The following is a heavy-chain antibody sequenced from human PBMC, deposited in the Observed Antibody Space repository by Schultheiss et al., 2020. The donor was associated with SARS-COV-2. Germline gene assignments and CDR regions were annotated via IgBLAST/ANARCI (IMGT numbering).Heavy chain of an antibody. Sequence: GGSLRLSCKGSGYSFTSYWIGWVRQAPGKGLEWVAFIRYDGSNKYYADSVKGRFTISRDNSKNTLYLQMNSLRAEDTAVYYCARVTASGYSSSWPDYWGQGTLVTVSS. J-gene: IGHJ4*02. D-gene: IGHD6-13*01. V-gene: IGHV3-30*02. CDR2: IRYDGSNK. CDR1: GYSFTSYW. CDR3: ARVTASGYSSSWPDY.